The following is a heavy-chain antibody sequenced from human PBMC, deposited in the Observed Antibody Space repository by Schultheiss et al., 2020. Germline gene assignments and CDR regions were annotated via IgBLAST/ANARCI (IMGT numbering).Heavy chain of an antibody. D-gene: IGHD6-19*01. CDR1: GGSISSYY. CDR3: ARGAMALYYFDY. V-gene: IGHV4-59*01. CDR2: IYDSGST. J-gene: IGHJ4*02. Sequence: SETLSLTCTVSGGSISSYYWSWIRQPPGKGLEWIGYIYDSGSTNYNPSLKSRVTISVDTSKNQFSLKLSSVTTADTAVYYCARGAMALYYFDYWGQGTLVTVSS.